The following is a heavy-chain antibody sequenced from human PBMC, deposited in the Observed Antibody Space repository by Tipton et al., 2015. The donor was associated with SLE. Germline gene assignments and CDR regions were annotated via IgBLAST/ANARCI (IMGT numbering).Heavy chain of an antibody. J-gene: IGHJ4*02. CDR2: IYHSGST. Sequence: TLSLTCTVSGYSISSGYYWGWIRQPPGKGLEWIGSIYHSGSTYYNPSLKSRVTISVDTSKNQFSLKLSSVTAADTAVYYCARDKGGTTVTTGFDYWGQGTLVTVSS. CDR3: ARDKGGTTVTTGFDY. V-gene: IGHV4-38-2*02. D-gene: IGHD4-17*01. CDR1: GYSISSGYY.